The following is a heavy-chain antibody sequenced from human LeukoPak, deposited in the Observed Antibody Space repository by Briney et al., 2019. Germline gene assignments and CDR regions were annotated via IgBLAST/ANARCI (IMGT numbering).Heavy chain of an antibody. CDR1: GYTFTSYD. Sequence: GASVKVSCKASGYTFTSYDINWVRQATGQGLEWMGWMNPNSGNTGYAQKFQGRVTITRNTSISTAYMELSSLRSEDTAVYYCAKCYPRTIVNAEFDIWGQGTMVTVSS. CDR2: MNPNSGNT. CDR3: AKCYPRTIVNAEFDI. V-gene: IGHV1-8*03. J-gene: IGHJ3*02. D-gene: IGHD2-15*01.